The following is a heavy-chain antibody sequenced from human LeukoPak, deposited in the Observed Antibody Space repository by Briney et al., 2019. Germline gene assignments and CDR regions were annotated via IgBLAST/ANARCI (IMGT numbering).Heavy chain of an antibody. D-gene: IGHD2-21*02. CDR3: AKEVDCPSDCLFFHS. V-gene: IGHV3-43*01. J-gene: IGHJ4*02. CDR2: INRRGHT. Sequence: GSLRLSCAASGFTFDRFTIHWVRQTPGKGLEWVSLINRRGHTFYADSVKGRFTISRDNSRNSVFLQMNSLRPEDTALYHCAKEVDCPSDCLFFHSWGQGTLVTVSS. CDR1: GFTFDRFT.